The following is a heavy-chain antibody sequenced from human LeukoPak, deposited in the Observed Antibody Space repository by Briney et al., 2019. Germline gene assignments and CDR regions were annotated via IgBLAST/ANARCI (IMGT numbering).Heavy chain of an antibody. Sequence: PGGSLRLYCAASGFTFSSYSMLWVRQAPGKGLEWVSYISSSSRTIYYADSVKGRFTISRDNAKNSLYLQMNTLRAEDTAVYYCARDRHKYNYDSGGYAPYWGQGTLVTVSS. CDR1: GFTFSSYS. J-gene: IGHJ4*02. V-gene: IGHV3-48*01. CDR2: ISSSSRTI. CDR3: ARDRHKYNYDSGGYAPY. D-gene: IGHD3-22*01.